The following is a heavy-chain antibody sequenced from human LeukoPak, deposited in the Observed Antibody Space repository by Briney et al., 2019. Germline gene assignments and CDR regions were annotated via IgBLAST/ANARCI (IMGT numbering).Heavy chain of an antibody. V-gene: IGHV3-15*01. CDR3: TTADGDVPSRGYYYYMDV. Sequence: GGSLRLSCAASGFTFSNAWMSWVRQAPGKGREWVGRIKSKTDGGTTDYAAPVKGRFTISRDDSKNTLYLQMNSLKTEDTAVYYCTTADGDVPSRGYYYYMDVWGKGTTVTVSS. D-gene: IGHD4-17*01. CDR1: GFTFSNAW. J-gene: IGHJ6*03. CDR2: IKSKTDGGTT.